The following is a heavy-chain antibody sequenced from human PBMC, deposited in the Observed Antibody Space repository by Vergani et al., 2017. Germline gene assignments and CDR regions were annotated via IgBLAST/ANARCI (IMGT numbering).Heavy chain of an antibody. J-gene: IGHJ3*02. CDR1: GGSISSYY. CDR3: ARAGSAGTADDAFDI. CDR2: IYYSGST. V-gene: IGHV4-59*01. D-gene: IGHD6-13*01. Sequence: QVQLQESGPGLVKPSETLSLTCTVSGGSISSYYWSWIRQPPGKGLEWIGYIYYSGSTNYNPSLKSRVTISVDTSKNQFSLKLSSVTAADTAVYYCARAGSAGTADDAFDIWGQGTMVTVSS.